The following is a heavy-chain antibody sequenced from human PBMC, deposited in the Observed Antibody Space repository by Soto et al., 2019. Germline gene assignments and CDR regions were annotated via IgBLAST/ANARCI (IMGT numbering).Heavy chain of an antibody. CDR3: AREGYCSSTSCSDPVFGGSVRWFDP. J-gene: IGHJ5*02. CDR1: GGSISSGGYY. CDR2: IYYSGST. Sequence: SETLSLTCTVSGGSISSGGYYWSWIRQHPGKGLEWIGYIYYSGSTYYNPSLKSRVTISVDTSKNQFSLKLSSVTAADTAVYYCAREGYCSSTSCSDPVFGGSVRWFDPWGQGTLVTVSS. D-gene: IGHD2-2*01. V-gene: IGHV4-31*03.